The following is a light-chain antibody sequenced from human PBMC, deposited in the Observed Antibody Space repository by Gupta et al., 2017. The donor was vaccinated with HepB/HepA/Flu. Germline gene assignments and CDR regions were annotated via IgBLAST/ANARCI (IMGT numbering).Light chain of an antibody. V-gene: IGLV1-51*02. CDR2: END. Sequence: QSVLTQPPSVSASPGKKVPTSCFGSSSNIGNNYVSWYQQLPGTAPKLLIYENDKRPSGIPDRFSGSKSGTSATLGITGLQTRDEADYYCGTWDSSLSAGVFGTGTKVTVL. CDR3: GTWDSSLSAGV. CDR1: SSNIGNNY. J-gene: IGLJ1*01.